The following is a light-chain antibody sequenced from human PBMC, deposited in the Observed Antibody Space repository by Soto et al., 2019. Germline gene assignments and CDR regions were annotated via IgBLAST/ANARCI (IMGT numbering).Light chain of an antibody. J-gene: IGKJ1*01. CDR1: QSVSSY. CDR3: QHYAGSPWT. CDR2: GAS. Sequence: EIVLTQSPGTLSLSPGESATLSCRASQSVSSYLAWYQQKPGQTPRFLIYGASSRATGIPDRFSGSGSGTDFTLTISRLEPEDFAVYYCQHYAGSPWTFGQGTKVEI. V-gene: IGKV3-20*01.